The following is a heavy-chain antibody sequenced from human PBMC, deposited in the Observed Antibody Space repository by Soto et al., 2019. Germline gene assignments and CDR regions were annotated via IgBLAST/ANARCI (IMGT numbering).Heavy chain of an antibody. Sequence: ETLSLTCAVSGYSISISNWWGWIRQPPGKGLEWIGYIYYSGTTYYNLSLKSRVTMSVDTSKNQFSLKLASVTAVDTAVYYCARREIQGPIDYWGQGTLVTVSS. J-gene: IGHJ4*02. CDR1: GYSISISNW. V-gene: IGHV4-28*01. D-gene: IGHD1-26*01. CDR2: IYYSGTT. CDR3: ARREIQGPIDY.